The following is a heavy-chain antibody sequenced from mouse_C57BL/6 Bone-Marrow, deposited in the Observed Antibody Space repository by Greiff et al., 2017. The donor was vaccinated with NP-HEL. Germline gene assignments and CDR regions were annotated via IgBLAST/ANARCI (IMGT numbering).Heavy chain of an antibody. Sequence: EVQLVESGGDLVKPGGSLKLSCAASGFTFSSYGMSWVRQTPDKRLEWVATISSGGSYPYYPDSVKGRFTISRDNAKNTLYLQMSSLNSEDTAMYYCARHYYSNYFDYWGQGTTLTVSS. CDR1: GFTFSSYG. CDR3: ARHYYSNYFDY. D-gene: IGHD2-5*01. CDR2: ISSGGSYP. J-gene: IGHJ2*01. V-gene: IGHV5-6*01.